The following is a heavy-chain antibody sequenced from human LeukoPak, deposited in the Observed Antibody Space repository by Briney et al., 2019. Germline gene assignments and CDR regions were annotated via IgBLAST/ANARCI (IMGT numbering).Heavy chain of an antibody. Sequence: TLSLTCTVSGGSISSGGYYWSWIRQHPGKGLEWIGYIYYSGSTYYNPSLKSRVTISVDTSKNQFSLKLSSVTAADTAVYYCARDSSGWYHYYYGMDVWGQGTTVTVSS. CDR3: ARDSSGWYHYYYGMDV. D-gene: IGHD6-19*01. J-gene: IGHJ6*02. V-gene: IGHV4-31*03. CDR1: GGSISSGGYY. CDR2: IYYSGST.